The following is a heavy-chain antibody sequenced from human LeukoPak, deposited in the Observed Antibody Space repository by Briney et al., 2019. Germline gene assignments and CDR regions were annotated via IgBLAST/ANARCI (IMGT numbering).Heavy chain of an antibody. CDR3: ARDLPDVLAGYSDNAFDI. V-gene: IGHV3-7*03. D-gene: IGHD3-9*01. CDR1: GFTFSSYA. Sequence: PGGSLRLSCAASGFTFSSYAMTWVRQAPGKGLEWVANIKQDGSDKNYVDSVKGRFTISRDNAKKLLYLQMNSLRAEDTAVYYCARDLPDVLAGYSDNAFDIWGQGTMVTVSS. CDR2: IKQDGSDK. J-gene: IGHJ3*02.